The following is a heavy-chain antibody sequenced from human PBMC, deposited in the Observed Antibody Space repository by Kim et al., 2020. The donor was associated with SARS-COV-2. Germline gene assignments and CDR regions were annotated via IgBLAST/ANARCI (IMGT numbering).Heavy chain of an antibody. Sequence: ASVKVSCKASGYTFTSYDINWVRQATGQGLEWMGWMNPNSGNTGYAQKFQGRVTMTRNTSISTAYMELSSLRSEDTAVYYCARGVRWYYYMDVWGKGTTVTVSS. D-gene: IGHD4-17*01. J-gene: IGHJ6*03. V-gene: IGHV1-8*01. CDR3: ARGVRWYYYMDV. CDR2: MNPNSGNT. CDR1: GYTFTSYD.